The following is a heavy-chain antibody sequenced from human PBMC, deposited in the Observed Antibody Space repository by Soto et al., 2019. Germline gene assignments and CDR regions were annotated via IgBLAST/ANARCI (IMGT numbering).Heavy chain of an antibody. J-gene: IGHJ4*02. CDR3: AREGFYDRKIDY. CDR2: VFYSGTT. V-gene: IGHV4-30-4*01. D-gene: IGHD2-2*01. Sequence: QVQLQESGPGLVKPSQTLSLTCTVSGGSVNSGDYYWSWVRQPPGKGLEWIGYVFYSGTTYYNPSLQSRVTMSIDTSKSQFSLKLSSVTAADTAVYYCAREGFYDRKIDYWGQGILVTVSS. CDR1: GGSVNSGDYY.